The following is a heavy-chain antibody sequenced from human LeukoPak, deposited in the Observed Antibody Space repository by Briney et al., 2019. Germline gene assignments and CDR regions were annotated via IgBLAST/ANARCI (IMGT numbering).Heavy chain of an antibody. J-gene: IGHJ4*02. D-gene: IGHD3-22*01. CDR3: ARDLPYYDSSGERYYFDY. V-gene: IGHV4-31*03. CDR2: IYYSGIT. CDR1: GGSISSDGYD. Sequence: PSGTLSLTCTVSGGSISSDGYDWSWIRQHPGKGLEWIGYIYYSGITYYNPSLKSRVAISVDTSKNQFSLKLSSVTAADTAVYYCARDLPYYDSSGERYYFDYWGQGTLVTVSS.